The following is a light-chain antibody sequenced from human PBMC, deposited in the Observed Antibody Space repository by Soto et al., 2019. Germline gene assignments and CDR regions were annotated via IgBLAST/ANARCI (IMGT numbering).Light chain of an antibody. CDR2: DAS. Sequence: EILMTQSPSTLSVSPGERATLSCRASQSVSNNLAWYQQKPGQAPRLLIDDASTRATGIPARFSGSGSGTDFTLTISSLQPEDFATYYCQQANSFPPFFGGGTKVDIK. CDR3: QQANSFPPF. V-gene: IGKV3-15*01. J-gene: IGKJ4*01. CDR1: QSVSNN.